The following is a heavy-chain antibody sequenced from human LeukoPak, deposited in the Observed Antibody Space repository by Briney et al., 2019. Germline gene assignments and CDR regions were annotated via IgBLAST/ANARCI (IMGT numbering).Heavy chain of an antibody. CDR1: GGSFSGYY. Sequence: SETLSLTCAVYGGSFSGYYWSWIRQPPGKGLEWIGEINHSGSTNYNPSLKSRVTISVDTSKNQFSLKLSSVTAADTAVYYCARGFYCSSTSCYNTWGQGTLVTVSS. V-gene: IGHV4-34*01. CDR2: INHSGST. J-gene: IGHJ5*02. D-gene: IGHD2-2*02. CDR3: ARGFYCSSTSCYNT.